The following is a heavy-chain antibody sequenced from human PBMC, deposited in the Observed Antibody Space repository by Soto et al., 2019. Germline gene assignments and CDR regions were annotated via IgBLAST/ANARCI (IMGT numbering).Heavy chain of an antibody. Sequence: QVQLVQSGPEVRKPGAPVKVSCKASGYTFTIYDTNGVRQATGQGLEWMGWMNPNSGNTGYAQKFQGRVTMTRNTSISTAYMELSSLRSEDTAVYYCASGYSSSSNFDYWGQGTLVTVSS. J-gene: IGHJ4*02. CDR3: ASGYSSSSNFDY. D-gene: IGHD6-6*01. CDR1: GYTFTIYD. V-gene: IGHV1-8*01. CDR2: MNPNSGNT.